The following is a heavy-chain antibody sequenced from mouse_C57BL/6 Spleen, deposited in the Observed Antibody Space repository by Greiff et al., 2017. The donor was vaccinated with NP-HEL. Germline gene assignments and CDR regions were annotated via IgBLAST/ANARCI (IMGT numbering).Heavy chain of an antibody. CDR1: GFSFNTYA. J-gene: IGHJ2*01. D-gene: IGHD2-3*01. V-gene: IGHV10-1*01. CDR3: VRHGYDGGYFDY. CDR2: IRSKSNYYAT. Sequence: GGGLVQPKGSLKLSCAASGFSFNTYAMNWVRQAPGKGLEWVARIRSKSNYYATYYADSVKDRFTISRDDSESMLYLQMNNLKTEDTAMYYCVRHGYDGGYFDYWGQGTTLTVSS.